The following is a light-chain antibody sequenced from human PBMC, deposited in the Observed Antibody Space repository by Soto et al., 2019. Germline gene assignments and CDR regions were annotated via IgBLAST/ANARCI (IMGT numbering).Light chain of an antibody. V-gene: IGKV1-5*01. J-gene: IGKJ1*01. Sequence: DIQMTQSPSTLSASVGDRVTITCRASQSIGSLLAWYQQKPGQAPKFLIYSASSLQSGVPSRFSGSGSGTDFTLTISSLQPEDFATYYCLQDYSYPWTFGQGTKVDI. CDR1: QSIGSL. CDR2: SAS. CDR3: LQDYSYPWT.